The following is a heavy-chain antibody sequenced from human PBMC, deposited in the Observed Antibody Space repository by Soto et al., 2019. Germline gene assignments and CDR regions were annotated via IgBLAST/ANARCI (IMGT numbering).Heavy chain of an antibody. CDR2: ISAYNGNT. V-gene: IGHV1-18*01. D-gene: IGHD3-16*02. Sequence: GASVKVSCKASGYTFTSYGISWVRHAPGQGLEWMGWISAYNGNTNYAQKLQGRVTMTTDTSTSTAYMELRSLRSDDTAVYYCARAPFRITFGGVIADDAFDIWGQGTMVTVSS. CDR1: GYTFTSYG. CDR3: ARAPFRITFGGVIADDAFDI. J-gene: IGHJ3*02.